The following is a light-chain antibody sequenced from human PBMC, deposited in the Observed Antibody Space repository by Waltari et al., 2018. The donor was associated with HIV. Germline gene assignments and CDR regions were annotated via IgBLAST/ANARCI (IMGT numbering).Light chain of an antibody. CDR2: GKS. V-gene: IGLV1-40*01. J-gene: IGLJ2*01. CDR1: SPNIGAGFD. Sequence: QSLLPQPPSVSVAPGQRVTISCTGSSPNIGAGFDVHWYQQLPGTVPKLLIYGKSNRPSGVPHRFSGSKSGTSASLAITGLQAEDEADYYCQSYDRSLSGYVVFGGGTKLTVL. CDR3: QSYDRSLSGYVV.